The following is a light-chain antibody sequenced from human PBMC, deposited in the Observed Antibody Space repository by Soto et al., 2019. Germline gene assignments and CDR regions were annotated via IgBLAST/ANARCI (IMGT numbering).Light chain of an antibody. V-gene: IGLV2-14*01. Sequence: QSVLTQPASVSGSPGQSITISCTGTSSDVGGYNYVCWHQQHPGKAPKLIMHDVTNRPSGVSDRFSGSKSGNTASLSISGLQAEDEADYYCSSYTSSSTVLFGVGTKLTVL. CDR2: DVT. J-gene: IGLJ2*01. CDR1: SSDVGGYNY. CDR3: SSYTSSSTVL.